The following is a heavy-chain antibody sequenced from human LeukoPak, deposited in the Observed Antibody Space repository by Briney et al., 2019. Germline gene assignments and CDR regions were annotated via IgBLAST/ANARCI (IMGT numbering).Heavy chain of an antibody. Sequence: GSLRLSCAASGFTFSSYSMNWLRQAPGKGLEWVSSISSSSSYIYYADSVKGRFTISRDNAKNSLYLQMNSLRAEDTAVYYCARDVGGYYYDSSGYYYYFDYWGQGTLVTVSS. D-gene: IGHD3-22*01. CDR1: GFTFSSYS. CDR3: ARDVGGYYYDSSGYYYYFDY. J-gene: IGHJ4*02. V-gene: IGHV3-21*01. CDR2: ISSSSSYI.